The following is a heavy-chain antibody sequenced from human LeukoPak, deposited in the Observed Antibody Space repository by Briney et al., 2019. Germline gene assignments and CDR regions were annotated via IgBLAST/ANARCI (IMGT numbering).Heavy chain of an antibody. CDR1: GYIFTDYD. Sequence: GASVKVSCKAAGYIFTDYDLTWVRQAAGQGLEWVGWMNPTSGDTGYAQKFQGRVTMTRDTSISTAYMELSSLRSVDTAVYYCARVLSSSRRHDAFDIWGQGTMVTVSS. CDR2: MNPTSGDT. J-gene: IGHJ3*02. D-gene: IGHD6-6*01. V-gene: IGHV1-8*01. CDR3: ARVLSSSRRHDAFDI.